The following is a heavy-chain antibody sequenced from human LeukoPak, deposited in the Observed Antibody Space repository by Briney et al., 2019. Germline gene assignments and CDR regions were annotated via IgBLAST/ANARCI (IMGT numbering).Heavy chain of an antibody. V-gene: IGHV3-21*01. CDR1: GFTFSSYS. D-gene: IGHD3-10*01. CDR3: ARDAMVRGVPLNY. J-gene: IGHJ4*02. Sequence: GGSLRLSCAASGFTFSSYSMNWVRQAPGKGLEWVSSISSSSSYIYYADSVKGRFTISRDNAKNSLYLQMNSLRAEDTAVYYCARDAMVRGVPLNYWGQGTLVTVSS. CDR2: ISSSSSYI.